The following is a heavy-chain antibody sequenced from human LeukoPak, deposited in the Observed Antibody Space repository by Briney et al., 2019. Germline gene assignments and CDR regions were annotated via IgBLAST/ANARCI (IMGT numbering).Heavy chain of an antibody. CDR2: IYSGGST. V-gene: IGHV3-53*01. D-gene: IGHD5-18*01. CDR3: ARVDTYSYGYDY. Sequence: PGGSLRLSCAASGLTVSSNYVSWVRQAPGKGLEWVSVIYSGGSTYYADSVKGRFTISRDNSKNTLYLQMNSLRAEDTAVYYCARVDTYSYGYDYWGQGTLVTVSS. J-gene: IGHJ4*02. CDR1: GLTVSSNY.